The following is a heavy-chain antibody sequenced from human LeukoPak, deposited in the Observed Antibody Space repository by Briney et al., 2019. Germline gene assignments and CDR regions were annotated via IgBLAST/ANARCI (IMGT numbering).Heavy chain of an antibody. J-gene: IGHJ5*02. Sequence: SDTLSLTCTVSGGSISSHYWSWIRQPPGKGLEWIGEINHSGSTNYNPSLKSRVTISVDTSKNQFSLKLSSVTAADTAVYYCARADSGYKWFDPWGQGTLVTVSS. CDR2: INHSGST. D-gene: IGHD5-12*01. V-gene: IGHV4-34*01. CDR1: GGSISSHY. CDR3: ARADSGYKWFDP.